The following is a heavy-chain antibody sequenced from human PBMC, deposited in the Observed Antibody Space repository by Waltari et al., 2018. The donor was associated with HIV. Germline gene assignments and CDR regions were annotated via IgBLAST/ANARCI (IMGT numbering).Heavy chain of an antibody. CDR3: ARDDYDFWSGPRRDKNYGMDV. CDR2: INSDGGDA. Sequence: LVQSGGGLVQPGGYLRLSCAASGFSFSDYWMHWVRPRPWKGLEWVSRINSDGGDATYADSVKGRFTVSRDNAKNTLFLEMSSLRVEDTAVYYCARDDYDFWSGPRRDKNYGMDVWGQGTAVTVSS. D-gene: IGHD3-3*01. V-gene: IGHV3-74*01. CDR1: GFSFSDYW. J-gene: IGHJ6*02.